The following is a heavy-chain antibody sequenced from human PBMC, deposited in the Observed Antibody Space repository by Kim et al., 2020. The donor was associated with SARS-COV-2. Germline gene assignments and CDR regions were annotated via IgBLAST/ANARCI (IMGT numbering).Heavy chain of an antibody. J-gene: IGHJ4*02. V-gene: IGHV3-74*01. CDR3: AREMSSSSWPDY. CDR1: GFTFSSNW. Sequence: GGSLRLSCAASGFTFSSNWMHWVRQAPGKGLVWVSRINGDGSYTIYADSVKGRFTISRDNAKNTLYLQMNSLRAEDTAVYYCAREMSSSSWPDYWGQGTLVTVSS. CDR2: INGDGSYT. D-gene: IGHD2-2*01.